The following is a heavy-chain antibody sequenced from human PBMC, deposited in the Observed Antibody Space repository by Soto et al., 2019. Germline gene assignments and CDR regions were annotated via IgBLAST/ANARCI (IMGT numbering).Heavy chain of an antibody. J-gene: IGHJ4*02. CDR1: GFTFSTHW. Sequence: EVQLVESGGDLVQPGGSLRLSWAASGFTFSTHWMSWVRQAPGKGLEWVANIKEDGSESYYADSVKGRFTISRDNAKNSLYLQMNGLRVEDTALYYCAKDVRWGQGTLVTVSS. V-gene: IGHV3-7*05. CDR3: AKDVR. CDR2: IKEDGSES.